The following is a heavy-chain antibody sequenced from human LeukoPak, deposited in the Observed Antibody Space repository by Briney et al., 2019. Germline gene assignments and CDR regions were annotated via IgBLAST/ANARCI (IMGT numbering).Heavy chain of an antibody. CDR3: AKRASVVTAGYYYMDV. Sequence: GGSLRLSCAASGFTFSSYGMHWVRQAPGKGLEWVAFIRYDGSNKYYADSVKGRFTISRDNSENTLYLQMNSLRAEDTAVYYCAKRASVVTAGYYYMDVWGKGTTVTISS. J-gene: IGHJ6*03. V-gene: IGHV3-30*02. D-gene: IGHD4-23*01. CDR1: GFTFSSYG. CDR2: IRYDGSNK.